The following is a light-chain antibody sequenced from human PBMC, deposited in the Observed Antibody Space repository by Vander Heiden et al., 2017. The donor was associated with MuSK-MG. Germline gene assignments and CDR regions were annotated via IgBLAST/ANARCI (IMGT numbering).Light chain of an antibody. J-gene: IGKJ3*01. CDR1: QSVLYTSNNKNY. V-gene: IGKV4-1*01. CDR2: WAS. CDR3: QQWHSPPCA. Sequence: VSLGERATINCKSSQSVLYTSNNKNYVAWYQQKPGQPPKLLISWASTRQSGVPERISGSGTGTDFTLTNNNLQAEGVAICSCQQWHSPPCAFGPGT.